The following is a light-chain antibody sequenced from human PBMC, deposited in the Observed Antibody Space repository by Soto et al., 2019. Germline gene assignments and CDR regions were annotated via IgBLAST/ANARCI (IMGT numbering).Light chain of an antibody. V-gene: IGKV3-11*01. CDR2: GAS. CDR3: QQRSSWPLT. Sequence: EIVLTQSPATLSLSPGERATLSCRASRSVSDYLAWYQRKPGQSPRLLIYGASNRATGIPARFSGSGSGTDFTLTISTLEPEDFAVYYCQQRSSWPLTFGGGTKVDIK. J-gene: IGKJ4*01. CDR1: RSVSDY.